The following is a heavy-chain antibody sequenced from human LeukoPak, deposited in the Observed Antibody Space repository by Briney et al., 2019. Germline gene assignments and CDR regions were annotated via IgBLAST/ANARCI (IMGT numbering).Heavy chain of an antibody. V-gene: IGHV4-59*01. J-gene: IGHJ6*03. Sequence: SETLSLTCTVSGGSISSYYWSWIRQPPGKGLEWIGYIYYSGSTNHNPSLKSRVTISVDTSKNQFSLKLSSVTAADTAVYYCARARDYCSGRSCYSGSFYYYYMDVWGKGTTVTVSS. D-gene: IGHD2-15*01. CDR3: ARARDYCSGRSCYSGSFYYYYMDV. CDR1: GGSISSYY. CDR2: IYYSGST.